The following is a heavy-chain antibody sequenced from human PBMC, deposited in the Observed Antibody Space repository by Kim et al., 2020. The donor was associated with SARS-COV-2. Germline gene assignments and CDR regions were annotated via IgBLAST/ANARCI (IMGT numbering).Heavy chain of an antibody. CDR2: IISSSSYI. D-gene: IGHD6-13*01. J-gene: IGHJ4*02. Sequence: GGSLRLSCAASGFTFSSYSMNWVRQAPGKGLEWVSSIISSSSYIYYADSVKGRFTISRDNARHSLYLQMNSLRAEVTAVYYCARVGSSWSLSGPDDYWGQGTLVTVSS. V-gene: IGHV3-21*01. CDR1: GFTFSSYS. CDR3: ARVGSSWSLSGPDDY.